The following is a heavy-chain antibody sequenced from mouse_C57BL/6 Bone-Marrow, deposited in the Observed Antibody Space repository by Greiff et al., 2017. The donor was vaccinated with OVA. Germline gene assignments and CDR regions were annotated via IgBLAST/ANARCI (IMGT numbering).Heavy chain of an antibody. J-gene: IGHJ3*01. V-gene: IGHV7-3*01. CDR1: GFTFTDYY. D-gene: IGHD1-1*01. Sequence: EVNVVESGGGLVQPGGSLSLSCAASGFTFTDYYMSWVRQPPGKALEWLGFIRNKANGYTTEYSASVKGRFTISRDNSQSILYLQMNALRAEDSATYYCARGITTVVEGFAYWGQGTLVTVSA. CDR3: ARGITTVVEGFAY. CDR2: IRNKANGYTT.